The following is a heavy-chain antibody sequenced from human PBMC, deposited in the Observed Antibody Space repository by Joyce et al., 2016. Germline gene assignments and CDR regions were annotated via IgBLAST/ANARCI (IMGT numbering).Heavy chain of an antibody. J-gene: IGHJ4*02. CDR2: IIPVIGTA. CDR3: AGGTAVAGHLDY. CDR1: GGTFSSDA. Sequence: QVQLVQSGAEVKKPGSSVKVSCKGSGGTFSSDAVRWVRKAPGQGLEWRGGIIPVIGTAIYAQKIQGRLSITADASTSTAYMDLSSLTSEDTAIYYCAGGTAVAGHLDYWGQGTLVTVSS. D-gene: IGHD6-19*01. V-gene: IGHV1-69*01.